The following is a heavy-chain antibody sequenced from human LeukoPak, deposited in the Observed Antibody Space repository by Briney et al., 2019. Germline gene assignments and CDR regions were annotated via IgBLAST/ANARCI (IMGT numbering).Heavy chain of an antibody. CDR3: ARGLRAYYYGYMDV. CDR1: GGSFSGYY. D-gene: IGHD3-16*01. J-gene: IGHJ6*03. CDR2: INHSGST. Sequence: PSETLSLTCAVYGGSFSGYYWSWIRQPPGKGLEWIGEINHSGSTNYNPSLKSRVTISVDTSKNQFSLKLSSVTAADTAVYYCARGLRAYYYGYMDVWGKGTTVTVSS. V-gene: IGHV4-34*01.